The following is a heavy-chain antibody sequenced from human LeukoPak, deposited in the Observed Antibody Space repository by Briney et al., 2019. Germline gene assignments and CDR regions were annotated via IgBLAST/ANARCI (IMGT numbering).Heavy chain of an antibody. CDR3: ARPSFYDSSGYYLPY. J-gene: IGHJ4*02. Sequence: SETLSLTCAVYGGSFSDYYWSWIRQPPGKGLEWIGEINHSGSTNYNPPLESRVTISVDTSKNQFSLKLSSVTAADTAMYYCARPSFYDSSGYYLPYWGQGTLVTVSS. V-gene: IGHV4-34*01. CDR2: INHSGST. D-gene: IGHD3-22*01. CDR1: GGSFSDYY.